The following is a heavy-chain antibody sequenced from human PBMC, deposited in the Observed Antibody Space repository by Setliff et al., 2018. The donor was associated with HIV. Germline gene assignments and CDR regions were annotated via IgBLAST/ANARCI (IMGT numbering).Heavy chain of an antibody. D-gene: IGHD3-10*01. Sequence: PSETLSLTCTVSGGSISGSSYYWGWIRQSPEKGLEWIGSIFHAGSTYYNPSLKSRVTLSVDTSENQYSLKLTSLIAADTAVYYCVRDNSYYYGSGGHHFYGVDVWGQGATVTVSS. CDR3: VRDNSYYYGSGGHHFYGVDV. CDR1: GGSISGSSYY. J-gene: IGHJ6*02. V-gene: IGHV4-39*02. CDR2: IFHAGST.